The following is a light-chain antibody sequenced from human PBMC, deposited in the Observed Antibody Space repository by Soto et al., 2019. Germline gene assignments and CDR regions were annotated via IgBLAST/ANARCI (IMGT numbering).Light chain of an antibody. CDR1: QSVSSL. Sequence: IVLTQSPATLSVSPWERVTLSCRASQSVSSLLAWYQQKPRQAPTLLMYDTSTRATGIPARFSGSGSGTDFTLTISSLQSEDLAIYYCQQYHIRPYTFGQGTRLEIK. CDR2: DTS. V-gene: IGKV3-15*01. CDR3: QQYHIRPYT. J-gene: IGKJ5*01.